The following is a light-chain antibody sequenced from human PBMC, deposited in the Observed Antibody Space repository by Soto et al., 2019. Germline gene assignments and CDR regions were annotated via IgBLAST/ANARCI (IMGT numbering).Light chain of an antibody. CDR1: QGITNY. Sequence: DIPMTQSPSSLSASVGDRVTITCRASQGITNYLAWYQQKPGKVPKLLIYAASTLQSGVPSRFSGSGSGTDFTLTITSLQPEDVATYYCQKYNSAPWTFGQGTKVEIK. CDR3: QKYNSAPWT. J-gene: IGKJ1*01. V-gene: IGKV1-27*01. CDR2: AAS.